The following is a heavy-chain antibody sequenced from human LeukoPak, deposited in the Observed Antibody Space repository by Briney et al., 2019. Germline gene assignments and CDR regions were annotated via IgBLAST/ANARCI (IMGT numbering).Heavy chain of an antibody. D-gene: IGHD3-10*01. CDR1: GFTFRTYA. V-gene: IGHV3-64D*06. J-gene: IGHJ4*02. CDR3: VKHEWGTVIRGARDFDY. CDR2: ITDDGRST. Sequence: GGSLRLSCSASGFTFRTYAMHWDRQAPGKGLESVSAITDDGRSTYYADSVKGRFTISRDNSKNTLYLQMSSLTAEDTAVYYCVKHEWGTVIRGARDFDYWGQGSLVTVSS.